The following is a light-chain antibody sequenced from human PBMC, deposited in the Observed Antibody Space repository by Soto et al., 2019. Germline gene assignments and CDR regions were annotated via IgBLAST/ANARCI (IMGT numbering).Light chain of an antibody. V-gene: IGKV3-15*01. CDR1: QSFSTN. CDR2: GAS. CDR3: QQYNNWPLT. Sequence: EIVMTQSPATLSVSPGERATLSCRASQSFSTNLAWYQQKPGQAPRLLIYGASTRATGIPVRFSGGGSGTEFTLTNSSLQSEDFAVYYCQQYNNWPLTFGGGTKVEIK. J-gene: IGKJ4*01.